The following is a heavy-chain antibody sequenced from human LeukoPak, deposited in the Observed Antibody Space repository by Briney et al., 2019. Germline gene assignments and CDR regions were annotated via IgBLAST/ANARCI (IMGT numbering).Heavy chain of an antibody. J-gene: IGHJ6*03. CDR2: ISYDGSNK. CDR3: AKGGQIAAAYYMDV. CDR1: GFTFSSYG. Sequence: PGGSLRLSRAASGFTFSSYGMHWVRQAPGKGLEWVAVISYDGSNKYYADSVKGRFTISRDNSKNTLYLQMNSLRAEDTAVYYCAKGGQIAAAYYMDVWGKGTAVTVSS. V-gene: IGHV3-30*18. D-gene: IGHD6-13*01.